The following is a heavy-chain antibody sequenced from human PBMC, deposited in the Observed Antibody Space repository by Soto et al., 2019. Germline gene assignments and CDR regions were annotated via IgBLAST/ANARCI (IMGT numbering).Heavy chain of an antibody. CDR2: IIPILGTA. J-gene: IGHJ4*02. CDR3: TSFDSNGYYPQNHY. D-gene: IGHD3-22*01. V-gene: IGHV1-69*01. Sequence: QVILAQSGAEVKKPGSSVKVSCKVSGGSFSSFSINWVRQAPGQRFEWMGGIIPILGTANFTQKFQDRVTFTADESTATAYMTLSSLTSEDTAFYYCTSFDSNGYYPQNHYWGLGTQVTVSS. CDR1: GGSFSSFS.